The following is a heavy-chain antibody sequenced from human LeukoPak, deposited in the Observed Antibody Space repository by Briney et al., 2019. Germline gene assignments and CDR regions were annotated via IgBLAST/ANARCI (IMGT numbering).Heavy chain of an antibody. J-gene: IGHJ4*02. CDR3: ARHDYYYDSSGYGGKFDY. V-gene: IGHV4-39*01. D-gene: IGHD3-22*01. Sequence: SETLSLTCTVSGGSISSSSYYWGWIRQPPGKGLEWIGSIYYSGSTYYNPSLESRVTISVDTSKNQFSLKLSSVTAADTAVYYCARHDYYYDSSGYGGKFDYWGQGTLVTVSS. CDR2: IYYSGST. CDR1: GGSISSSSYY.